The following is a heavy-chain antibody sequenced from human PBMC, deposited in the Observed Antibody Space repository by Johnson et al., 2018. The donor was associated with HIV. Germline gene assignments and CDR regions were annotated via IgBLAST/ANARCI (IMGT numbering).Heavy chain of an antibody. CDR3: ARGGGGDCYWVTSDAFDS. D-gene: IGHD2-21*01. CDR1: GFTFSSYW. CDR2: IKQDGSEK. Sequence: EVQLVESGGGLVQPGGSLRLSCAASGFTFSSYWMSWVRQAPGKGLEWVANIKQDGSEKYYVDSVKGRFTISRDNAKNSLYLQMNSLRAEDTAVYYCARGGGGDCYWVTSDAFDSWGQGTMVTVSS. V-gene: IGHV3-7*01. J-gene: IGHJ3*02.